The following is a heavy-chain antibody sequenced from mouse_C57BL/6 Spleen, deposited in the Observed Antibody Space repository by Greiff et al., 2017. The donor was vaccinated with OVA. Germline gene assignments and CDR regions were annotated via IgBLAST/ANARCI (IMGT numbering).Heavy chain of an antibody. CDR1: GYTFTDYE. J-gene: IGHJ2*01. CDR2: IDPETGGT. V-gene: IGHV1-15*01. CDR3: TRSRDGYPDY. D-gene: IGHD2-3*01. Sequence: QVQLKQSGAELVRPGASVTLSCKASGYTFTDYEMHWVKQTPVHGLEWIGAIDPETGGTAYNQKFKGKAILTADKSSSTAYMELRSLTSEDSAVYYCTRSRDGYPDYWGQGTTLTVSS.